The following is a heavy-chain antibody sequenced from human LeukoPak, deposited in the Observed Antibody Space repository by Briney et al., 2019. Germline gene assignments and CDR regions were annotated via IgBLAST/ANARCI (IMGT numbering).Heavy chain of an antibody. CDR2: ISAYNGNT. CDR1: GYTFTSYG. V-gene: IGHV1-18*01. CDR3: ARVAKSGAWNYGHNWFDP. Sequence: GASVKVSCKASGYTFTSYGISWVRQAPGQGLEWMGWISAYNGNTNYAQKLQGRVTTTTDTSTSTAYMELRSLRSDDTAVYYCARVAKSGAWNYGHNWFDPWGQGTLVTVSS. J-gene: IGHJ5*02. D-gene: IGHD1-7*01.